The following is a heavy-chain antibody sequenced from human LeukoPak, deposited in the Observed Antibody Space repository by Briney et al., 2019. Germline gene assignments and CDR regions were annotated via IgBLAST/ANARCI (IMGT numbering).Heavy chain of an antibody. D-gene: IGHD3-3*01. CDR3: ARFLEWFDYYYGMDI. CDR1: GGSISSYY. CDR2: IYYSGST. Sequence: SETLSLTCTVSGGSISSYYWSWIRQPPGKGLEWIGYIYYSGSTNYNPSLKSRVTISVDTSKNQFSLKLSSVTAADTAVYYCARFLEWFDYYYGMDIWGQGTTVTVSS. J-gene: IGHJ6*02. V-gene: IGHV4-59*01.